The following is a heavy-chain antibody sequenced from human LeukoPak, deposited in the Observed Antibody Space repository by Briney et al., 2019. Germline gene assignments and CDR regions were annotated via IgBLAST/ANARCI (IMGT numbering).Heavy chain of an antibody. J-gene: IGHJ4*02. D-gene: IGHD1-14*01. Sequence: GGSLRLSCAASGFTFSSHLMSWVRQAPGKGLEWVAHINQDGSEKYYVDSVKGRFTISRDNAKNSLYLQMNSLRDEDTAVYYCARDSYRALEYWGQGTLVTVSS. CDR3: ARDSYRALEY. V-gene: IGHV3-7*01. CDR2: INQDGSEK. CDR1: GFTFSSHL.